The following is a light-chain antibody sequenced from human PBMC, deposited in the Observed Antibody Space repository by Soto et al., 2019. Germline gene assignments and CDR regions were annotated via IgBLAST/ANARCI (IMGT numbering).Light chain of an antibody. J-gene: IGKJ1*01. CDR2: GAS. CDR1: QSIGTD. CDR3: QQTYSTPWT. V-gene: IGKV1-39*01. Sequence: DIQMTQSPSSLSASLGDRVSITCRASQSIGTDLNWYQQKPGKAPKLLISGASTLQGGVPSRFSGSVYGTEFTLTISSLHPGDLATYFCQQTYSTPWTFAQGTKVDI.